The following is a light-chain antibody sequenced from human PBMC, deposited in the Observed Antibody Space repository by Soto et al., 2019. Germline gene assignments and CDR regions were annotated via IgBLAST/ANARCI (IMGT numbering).Light chain of an antibody. Sequence: ETMMTQSPDTLSVSLGERATLSCRASQSLRSSLAWYQQKPGQAPRLLIYGASSRATGIPDRFSGSGSGTDFTLTISRLEPEDFAVFYCHQCDSSPWTFGQGTKVDIK. J-gene: IGKJ1*01. CDR2: GAS. CDR1: QSLRSS. V-gene: IGKV3-20*01. CDR3: HQCDSSPWT.